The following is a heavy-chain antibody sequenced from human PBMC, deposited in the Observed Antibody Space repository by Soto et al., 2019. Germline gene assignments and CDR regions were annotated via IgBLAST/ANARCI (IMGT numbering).Heavy chain of an antibody. Sequence: QVQLVQSGAEVKKPGASVKVSCKASGYTFTSYAMHWVRQAPGQRLEWMGWINAGNGNTKYSQKFQGRVIITRDTSASTADMELSSLRSEDTAVYYCAREPELLWFGMRGFDPWGQGTLVTVSS. D-gene: IGHD3-10*01. J-gene: IGHJ5*02. CDR2: INAGNGNT. V-gene: IGHV1-3*01. CDR1: GYTFTSYA. CDR3: AREPELLWFGMRGFDP.